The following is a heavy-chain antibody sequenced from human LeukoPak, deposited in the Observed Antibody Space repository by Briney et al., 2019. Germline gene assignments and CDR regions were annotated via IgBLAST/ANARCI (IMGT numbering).Heavy chain of an antibody. CDR3: ARDLGYCSSTSCLYGGVFDY. CDR2: XXXXGIEK. J-gene: IGHJ4*02. Sequence: FXSYWXXWVRXXPXXGLXXXXXXXXXGIEKYFVVSVTRRFTISRDNATNSLYLQINSLRAEDTAVYYCARDLGYCSSTSCLYGGVFDYWGQGTLVTVSS. D-gene: IGHD2-2*01. CDR1: FXSYW. V-gene: IGHV3-7*03.